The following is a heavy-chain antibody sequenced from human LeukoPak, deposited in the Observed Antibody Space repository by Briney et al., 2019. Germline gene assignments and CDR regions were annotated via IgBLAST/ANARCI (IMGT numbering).Heavy chain of an antibody. J-gene: IGHJ5*02. D-gene: IGHD2-2*01. V-gene: IGHV3-30*02. Sequence: GGSLRLSCAASGFTISTYGMHWVRQAPGKGLEWVAFIRYDGSEKYYADSVKGRFTISRDNSKNTLYLQMSSLRGEDTAVYYCEACNSTNCPWGQGTLVTVSS. CDR3: EACNSTNCP. CDR1: GFTISTYG. CDR2: IRYDGSEK.